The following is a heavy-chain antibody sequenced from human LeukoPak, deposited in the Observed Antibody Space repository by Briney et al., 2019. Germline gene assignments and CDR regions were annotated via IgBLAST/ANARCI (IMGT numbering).Heavy chain of an antibody. J-gene: IGHJ3*02. D-gene: IGHD3-9*01. CDR1: GGSFSGYY. V-gene: IGHV4-34*01. Sequence: KPSETLSLTCAVYGGSFSGYYWSWIRQPPGKGLEWIGEINHSGSTNYNPSLKSRVTISVDTSKNQFSLKLSSVTAADTAVYYCARSYYDILTGYLTDAFDIWGQGTMVTVSS. CDR3: ARSYYDILTGYLTDAFDI. CDR2: INHSGST.